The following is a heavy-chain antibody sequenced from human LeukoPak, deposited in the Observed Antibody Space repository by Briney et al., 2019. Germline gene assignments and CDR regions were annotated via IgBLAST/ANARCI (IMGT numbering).Heavy chain of an antibody. Sequence: GESLKISCKGSGYSFTSYLIGWVRQMPGKGLEWMGIIYPGDSDTRYSPSFQGQVTISADKSISTAYLQWSSLKASDTAMYYCARGTYSSSWYLNYWGQGTLVTVSS. D-gene: IGHD6-13*01. J-gene: IGHJ4*02. V-gene: IGHV5-51*01. CDR3: ARGTYSSSWYLNY. CDR2: IYPGDSDT. CDR1: GYSFTSYL.